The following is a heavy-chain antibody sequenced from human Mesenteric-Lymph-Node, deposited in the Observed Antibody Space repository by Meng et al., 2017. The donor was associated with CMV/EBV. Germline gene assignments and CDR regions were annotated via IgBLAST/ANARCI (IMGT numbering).Heavy chain of an antibody. CDR1: GFTFSNFA. V-gene: IGHV3-23*01. D-gene: IGHD5-18*01. Sequence: GESLKISCAASGFTFSNFAMNWVRQAPGKGLEWVSGISGSGGSTYYADSVKGRFTISRDNAKNSLYLQMNSLRAEDTAVYYCARDRKDTLYYYYGMDVWGQGTTVTVSS. CDR2: ISGSGGST. CDR3: ARDRKDTLYYYYGMDV. J-gene: IGHJ6*02.